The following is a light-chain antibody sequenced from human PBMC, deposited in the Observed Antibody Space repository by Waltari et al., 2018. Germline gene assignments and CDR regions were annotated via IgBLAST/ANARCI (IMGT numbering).Light chain of an antibody. CDR2: EVS. Sequence: QSALTQPPSVSGSPGQSVTISCTGTSSDVGNSNRVSWYQQPPGTAPKLMIYEVSNRPSGVPDRFSGSRSGNTASLTISGLQAEDEADYYCSSYTSSSTLVFGGGTKLTVL. J-gene: IGLJ2*01. V-gene: IGLV2-18*02. CDR1: SSDVGNSNR. CDR3: SSYTSSSTLV.